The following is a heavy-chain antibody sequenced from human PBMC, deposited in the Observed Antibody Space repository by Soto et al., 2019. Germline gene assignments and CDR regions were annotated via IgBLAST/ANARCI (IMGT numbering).Heavy chain of an antibody. CDR2: IYHSGAT. CDR1: GGSISSSNW. D-gene: IGHD6-13*01. J-gene: IGHJ6*02. V-gene: IGHV4-4*02. Sequence: SETLSLTCAVSGGSISSSNWWSWVRQPPGKGLDWIGEIYHSGATNYNPSLKSRVTLSVDKSKNQYSLKLSSVTAADTAVYYCARDSSSWCRDYYNGMDVWGQGTTVT. CDR3: ARDSSSWCRDYYNGMDV.